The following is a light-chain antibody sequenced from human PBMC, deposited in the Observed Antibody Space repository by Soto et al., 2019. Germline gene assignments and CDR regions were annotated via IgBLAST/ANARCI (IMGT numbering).Light chain of an antibody. CDR2: DVS. V-gene: IGLV2-14*03. CDR3: SSYTSTSTLDV. CDR1: SSDIGGYNY. Sequence: QSALTQPASVSGSPGQSITISCTGTSSDIGGYNYVSWYQQLPGKVPKLIIYDVSNRPSGVSDRFSGSKSGNAASLTISGLQAEDEADYYCSSYTSTSTLDVFGTGTKLTVL. J-gene: IGLJ1*01.